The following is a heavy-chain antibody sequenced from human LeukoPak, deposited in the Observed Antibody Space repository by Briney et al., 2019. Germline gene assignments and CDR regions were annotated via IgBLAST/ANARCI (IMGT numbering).Heavy chain of an antibody. D-gene: IGHD6-13*01. CDR3: ARLNLIGSSPVHHYDF. CDR1: GGSISGYY. CDR2: IHYTGST. J-gene: IGHJ4*02. V-gene: IGHV4-59*08. Sequence: SETLSLTCTVSGGSISGYYWSWIRQSPGKGLEYIAYIHYTGSTDYNPSLTSRVTISVDTSKNQFSLKLSFVTAADTAVYYCARLNLIGSSPVHHYDFWGQGTLVTVSS.